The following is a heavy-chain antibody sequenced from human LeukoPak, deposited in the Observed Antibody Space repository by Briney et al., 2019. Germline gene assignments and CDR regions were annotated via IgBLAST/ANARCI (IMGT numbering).Heavy chain of an antibody. V-gene: IGHV4-59*12. D-gene: IGHD1-26*01. CDR2: IYHSGST. CDR1: GGSISTYY. CDR3: ARGDYSGAFDI. J-gene: IGHJ3*02. Sequence: PSETLSLTCTVSGGSISTYYWSWIRQPPGKGLEWIGYIYHSGSTYYNPSLKSRVTISVDRSKNQFSLKLSSVTAADTAVYYCARGDYSGAFDIWGQGTMVTVSS.